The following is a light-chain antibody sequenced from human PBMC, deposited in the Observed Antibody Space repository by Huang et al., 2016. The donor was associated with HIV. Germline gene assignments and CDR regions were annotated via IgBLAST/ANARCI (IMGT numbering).Light chain of an antibody. CDR2: GAS. CDR3: QQYNNWPPLFT. J-gene: IGKJ3*01. V-gene: IGKV3-15*01. CDR1: QSVRSN. Sequence: EIVMTQSPATLSVSPGGRATLSCRASQSVRSNLAWSQQKPGQAPRLLIYGASTRAIGIPARFSGSGSGTEFTLTISSLQSEDLAVYYCQQYNNWPPLFTFGPGTKVDIK.